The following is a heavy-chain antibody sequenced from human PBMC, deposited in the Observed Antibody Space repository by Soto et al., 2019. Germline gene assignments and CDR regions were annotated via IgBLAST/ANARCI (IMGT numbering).Heavy chain of an antibody. Sequence: TLSLTCTVSGGSIGSYYWSWIRQPPGKGLEWIGYIYYSGSTNYNPSLKSRVTISVDTSKNQFSLKLSSVTAADTAVYYCARQPKGTTGTTGFNYMDVWGKGTTVTVSS. CDR2: IYYSGST. D-gene: IGHD1-1*01. CDR1: GGSIGSYY. J-gene: IGHJ6*03. V-gene: IGHV4-59*08. CDR3: ARQPKGTTGTTGFNYMDV.